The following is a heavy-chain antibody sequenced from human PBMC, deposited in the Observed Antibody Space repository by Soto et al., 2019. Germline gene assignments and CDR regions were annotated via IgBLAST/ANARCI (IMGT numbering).Heavy chain of an antibody. CDR1: GFTFSNAW. Sequence: EVQLVESGGGLVKPGGSLRLSCAASGFTFSNAWMNWVRQAPGKGLEWVGRIKSKTDGGTTDYAATVKGRFTISRDDSKNTLYLQMNSLKTEDTAVYYCTTGPLYYDFWSGYYRGYYYGMDVWGQGTTVTVSS. CDR3: TTGPLYYDFWSGYYRGYYYGMDV. J-gene: IGHJ6*02. CDR2: IKSKTDGGTT. V-gene: IGHV3-15*07. D-gene: IGHD3-3*01.